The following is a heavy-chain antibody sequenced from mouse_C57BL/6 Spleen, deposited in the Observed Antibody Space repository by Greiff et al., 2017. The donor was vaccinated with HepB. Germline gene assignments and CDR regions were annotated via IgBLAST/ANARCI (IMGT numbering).Heavy chain of an antibody. CDR2: IDPETGGT. J-gene: IGHJ4*01. Sequence: QVQLQQSGAELVRPGASVTLSCKASGYTFTAYEMHWVKQTPVHGLEWIGAIDPETGGTAYNQKFKGKAILTADKSSSTAYMGLRSLTSEDSAVYYCTRLDSNYGDYAKDYWGQGTSVTVSS. V-gene: IGHV1-15*01. CDR3: TRLDSNYGDYAKDY. D-gene: IGHD2-5*01. CDR1: GYTFTAYE.